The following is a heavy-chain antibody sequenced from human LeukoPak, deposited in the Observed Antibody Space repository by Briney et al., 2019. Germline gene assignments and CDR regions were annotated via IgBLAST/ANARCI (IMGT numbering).Heavy chain of an antibody. CDR2: IYYSGST. CDR3: ARDKKGTSCYDY. V-gene: IGHV4-59*01. Sequence: SETLSLTCTVSGGSISSYYWSWIRQSPGKGLEWIGFIYYSGSTTYNPSLKSRVTISVDTSKNQFSLRLSSVTAADTAVYYCARDKKGTSCYDYWGQGTLVTVSS. D-gene: IGHD2-2*01. J-gene: IGHJ4*02. CDR1: GGSISSYY.